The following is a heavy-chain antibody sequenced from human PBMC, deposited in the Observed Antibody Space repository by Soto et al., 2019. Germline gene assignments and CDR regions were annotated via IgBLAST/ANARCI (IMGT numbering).Heavy chain of an antibody. D-gene: IGHD3-22*01. CDR2: IYSGGST. CDR1: GFTVSSNY. V-gene: IGHV3-53*01. CDR3: ASRHYDRSGYLFDY. J-gene: IGHJ4*02. Sequence: EVQLVESGGGLIQPGGSLRLSCAASGFTVSSNYMSWVRQAPGKGLEWVSVIYSGGSTYYADSVKGRFTISRDNSKNTLYLQLNSQSAEDTAVYYCASRHYDRSGYLFDYWGQGNLVNVSP.